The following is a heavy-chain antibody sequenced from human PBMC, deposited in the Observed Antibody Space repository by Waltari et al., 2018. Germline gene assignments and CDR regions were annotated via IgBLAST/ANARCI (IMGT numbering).Heavy chain of an antibody. Sequence: QVQLVQSGAAGKEPGSSGTVSCKPSGGHFSSYAISWVRQAPGQGLEWMGGIIPIFGTANYAQKFQGRVTITTDDSTSTAYMELSSLRSEDTAVYYCARDSIAAAGTFSLDIWGQGTMVTVSS. J-gene: IGHJ3*02. CDR1: GGHFSSYA. D-gene: IGHD6-13*01. V-gene: IGHV1-69*05. CDR3: ARDSIAAAGTFSLDI. CDR2: IIPIFGTA.